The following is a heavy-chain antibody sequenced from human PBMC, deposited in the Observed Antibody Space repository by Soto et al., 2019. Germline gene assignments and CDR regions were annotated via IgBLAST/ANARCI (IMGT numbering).Heavy chain of an antibody. V-gene: IGHV5-51*01. J-gene: IGHJ4*02. CDR2: IYPGDSDT. Sequence: PGESLKISCKASDYSFTNYWIAWVRQMPGQGLELMGIIYPGDSDTRYSPSFQGQVTISADKSISTAYLQWSSLKASDTAIYYCARGGVVARTFDYRGQGTLVTVSS. CDR3: ARGGVVARTFDY. D-gene: IGHD2-15*01. CDR1: DYSFTNYW.